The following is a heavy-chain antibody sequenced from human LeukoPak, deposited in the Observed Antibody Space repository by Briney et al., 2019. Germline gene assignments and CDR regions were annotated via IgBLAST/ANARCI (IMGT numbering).Heavy chain of an antibody. Sequence: SETLSLTCAVSGGSISRSDNFWAWIRQPPGKGLEWIATISYSGSTQYNPSLKIRVTISVDTSKNQFSLKLSSVTAADTAVYYCARFVPPLDRSLFYYWGQGTLVTVSS. CDR1: GGSISRSDNF. J-gene: IGHJ4*02. CDR3: ARFVPPLDRSLFYY. CDR2: ISYSGST. D-gene: IGHD3-10*02. V-gene: IGHV4-39*01.